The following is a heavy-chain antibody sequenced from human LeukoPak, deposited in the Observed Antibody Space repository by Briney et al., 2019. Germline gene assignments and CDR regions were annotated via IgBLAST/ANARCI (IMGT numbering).Heavy chain of an antibody. D-gene: IGHD3-10*01. CDR1: GFTFSSYS. V-gene: IGHV3-21*01. CDR2: ISSSSSYI. J-gene: IGHJ3*02. CDR3: ARDTHYYGSGSPAFDI. Sequence: GGSLRLSCAASGFTFSSYSMNWVRQAPGKGLEWVLSISSSSSYIYYADSVKGRFTISRDNAKNSLYLQMNSLRAEDTALYYCARDTHYYGSGSPAFDIWGQGTMVTVSS.